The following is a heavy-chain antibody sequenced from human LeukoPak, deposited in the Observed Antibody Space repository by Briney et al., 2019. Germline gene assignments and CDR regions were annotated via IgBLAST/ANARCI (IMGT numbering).Heavy chain of an antibody. D-gene: IGHD1-26*01. CDR3: ARPPLGRHYCYMDV. CDR2: INHSGST. Sequence: PSETLSLTCAVYGGSFSGYYWSRIRQPPGKGLEWIGEINHSGSTNYNPSLKSRVTISVDTSKNQFSLKLSSVTAADTAVYYCARPPLGRHYCYMDVWGKGTTVTVSS. V-gene: IGHV4-34*01. CDR1: GGSFSGYY. J-gene: IGHJ6*03.